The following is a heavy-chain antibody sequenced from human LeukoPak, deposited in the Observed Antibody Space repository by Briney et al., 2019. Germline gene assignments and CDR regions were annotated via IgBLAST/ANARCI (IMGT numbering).Heavy chain of an antibody. CDR1: GYTFTRYG. CDR3: VFRCSGGSCYWGSSSLNDY. Sequence: GASVKVSCKASGYTFTRYGISWVRQAPGQGLEWMGRIIPILGIANYAQKFQGRVTITADKSTSTAYMELSSLRSEDTAVYYCVFRCSGGSCYWGSSSLNDYWGQGTLVTVSS. D-gene: IGHD2-15*01. CDR2: IIPILGIA. V-gene: IGHV1-69*04. J-gene: IGHJ4*02.